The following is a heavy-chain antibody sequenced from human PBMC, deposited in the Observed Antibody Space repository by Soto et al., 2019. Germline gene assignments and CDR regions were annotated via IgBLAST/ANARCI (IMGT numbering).Heavy chain of an antibody. CDR3: ARGGAEWDRDWFDP. CDR1: GGSFSGYY. Sequence: QVQLQQWGAGLLKPSETLSLTCAVYGGSFSGYYWSWIRQPPGKGLEWIGEINHSGNTNYNPSLKSRVTISVDTYKNQFSLKLSSVTAADTAVYYCARGGAEWDRDWFDPWGQGTLVTVSS. CDR2: INHSGNT. V-gene: IGHV4-34*01. D-gene: IGHD1-26*01. J-gene: IGHJ5*02.